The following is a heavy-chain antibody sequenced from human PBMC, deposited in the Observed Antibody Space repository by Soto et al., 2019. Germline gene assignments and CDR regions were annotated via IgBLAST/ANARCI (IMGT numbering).Heavy chain of an antibody. D-gene: IGHD3-9*01. V-gene: IGHV3-30-3*01. J-gene: IGHJ6*02. CDR3: ATAYYDILTGYYNHYYYSYGMDV. CDR1: GFTFSSYA. CDR2: ISYDGSNK. Sequence: QVQLVESGGGVVQPGRSLRLSCAASGFTFSSYAMHWVRQAPGKGLERVAVISYDGSNKYYADSVKGRFTISRDNSKNTLYLQMNSLRAEDAGVYYCATAYYDILTGYYNHYYYSYGMDVWGQGTTVTVSS.